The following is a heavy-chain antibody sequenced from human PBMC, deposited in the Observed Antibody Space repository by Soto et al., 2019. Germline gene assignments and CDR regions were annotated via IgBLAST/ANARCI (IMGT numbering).Heavy chain of an antibody. CDR2: IYLGDTDT. J-gene: IGHJ6*02. D-gene: IGHD2-15*01. Sequence: GESLKISCKGSGYSFTSYWIGWVRQVPGKGLDWMGVIYLGDTDTRYSPSFQGQVTISADKSISTAYLQWSSLKASDTAMYYYVRLVSAAATSSNYYYYGMDAWGQGTTVTVSS. CDR1: GYSFTSYW. CDR3: VRLVSAAATSSNYYYYGMDA. V-gene: IGHV5-51*01.